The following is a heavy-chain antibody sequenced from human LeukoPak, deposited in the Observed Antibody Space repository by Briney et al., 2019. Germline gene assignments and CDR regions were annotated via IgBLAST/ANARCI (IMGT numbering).Heavy chain of an antibody. D-gene: IGHD6-13*01. CDR1: GYAFTGYY. J-gene: IGHJ6*03. CDR2: INPNSGGT. V-gene: IGHV1-2*02. Sequence: ASVKVSCKASGYAFTGYYMHWVRQAPGQGLEWMGWINPNSGGTNYAQKFQGRVTMTRDTSISTAYMELSRLRSDDTAVYYCARPARYSSSWYVGYYMDVWGKGTTVTFSS. CDR3: ARPARYSSSWYVGYYMDV.